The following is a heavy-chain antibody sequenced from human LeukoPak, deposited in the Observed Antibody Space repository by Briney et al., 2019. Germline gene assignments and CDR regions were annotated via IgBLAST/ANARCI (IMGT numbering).Heavy chain of an antibody. Sequence: GGSLRLSCAASGFSISRSSMNWVRQAPGKGLEWVSYITASSGTIYYGDSVKGRFAISRDNAKNSLYLQMNSLRVEDTAVYYCARDLGVRSADFYHYYMDLWGKGTTVTVSS. D-gene: IGHD2-2*01. J-gene: IGHJ6*03. CDR1: GFSISRSS. V-gene: IGHV3-48*04. CDR2: ITASSGTI. CDR3: ARDLGVRSADFYHYYMDL.